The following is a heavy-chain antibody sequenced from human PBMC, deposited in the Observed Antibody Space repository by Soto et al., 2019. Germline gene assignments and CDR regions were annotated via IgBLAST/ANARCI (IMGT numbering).Heavy chain of an antibody. CDR3: ARDRIIGTSYSDY. Sequence: PSETLSLTCTVSSGSINSFYWTWMRQPAGKGLEWIGRIHSSGTTNYNPSLSSRVTMSVDPSKNQFSLRLTSVTAPDTAVYYCARDRIIGTSYSDYWGQGILVTVSS. D-gene: IGHD1-7*01. V-gene: IGHV4-4*07. CDR2: IHSSGTT. J-gene: IGHJ4*02. CDR1: SGSINSFY.